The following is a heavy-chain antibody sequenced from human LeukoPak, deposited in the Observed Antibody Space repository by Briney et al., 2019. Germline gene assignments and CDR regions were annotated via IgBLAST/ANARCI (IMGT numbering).Heavy chain of an antibody. V-gene: IGHV3-30*04. CDR1: GFTFSSYA. CDR2: ISYDGSNK. D-gene: IGHD3-10*01. J-gene: IGHJ6*02. CDR3: ARDYYGSGSLSHYGMDV. Sequence: PGRSLRLSCAASGFTFSSYAIHWVRQAPGKGLEWVAVISYDGSNKYYADSVKGRFTISRDNSKNTLYLQMNSLRAEDTAVYYCARDYYGSGSLSHYGMDVWGQGTTVTVSS.